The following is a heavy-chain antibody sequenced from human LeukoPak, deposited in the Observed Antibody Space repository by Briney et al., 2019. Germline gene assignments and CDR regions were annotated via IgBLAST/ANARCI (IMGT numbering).Heavy chain of an antibody. CDR1: GGTFSSYT. J-gene: IGHJ4*02. D-gene: IGHD3-10*01. CDR3: ARESYGSGSFGDY. V-gene: IGHV1-69*02. Sequence: ASVKVSCKASGGTFSSYTISWVRQAPGQGLEWMGRIIPILGIANYAQKFQGRVTITADKSTITAYMELSSLRSEDTAVYYCARESYGSGSFGDYWGQGTLVTVSS. CDR2: IIPILGIA.